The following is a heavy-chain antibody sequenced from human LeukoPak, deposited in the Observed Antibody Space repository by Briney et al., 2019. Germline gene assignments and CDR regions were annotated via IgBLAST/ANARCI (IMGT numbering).Heavy chain of an antibody. CDR1: GGSFIGFH. Sequence: SETLSLTCAVYGGSFIGFHWNWIRQPPGKGLEWIGDINHSGNTNYNPSLTSRVTISVDPSKNQFSLNLSSVTAADTAVYYCARFATGGLYYFDYWGQGTLVTVSS. V-gene: IGHV4-34*01. CDR3: ARFATGGLYYFDY. J-gene: IGHJ4*02. D-gene: IGHD2-8*02. CDR2: INHSGNT.